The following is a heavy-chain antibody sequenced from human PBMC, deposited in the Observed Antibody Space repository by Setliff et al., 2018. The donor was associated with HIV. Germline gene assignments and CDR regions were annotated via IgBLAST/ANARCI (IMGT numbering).Heavy chain of an antibody. V-gene: IGHV1-2*06. J-gene: IGHJ4*02. CDR2: ISPNSGGT. CDR3: ARYSNWNFEEHFDY. CDR1: GDTFTGYY. Sequence: ASVKVSCKASGDTFTGYYIHWVRQAPGQGPEWMGRISPNSGGTNSAQKFQGRVTLTRDTSTQTAYMELSRLRSDDTAVYYCARYSNWNFEEHFDYWGQGTLVTVSS. D-gene: IGHD1-7*01.